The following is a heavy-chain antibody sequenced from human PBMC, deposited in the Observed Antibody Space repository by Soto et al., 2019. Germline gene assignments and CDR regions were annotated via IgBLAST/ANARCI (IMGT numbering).Heavy chain of an antibody. V-gene: IGHV3-7*01. CDR3: VRARIDL. CDR2: INPDGSEK. J-gene: IGHJ2*01. Sequence: EVQLVESGGGLVQPGGSLRLSCAASGFTFSNYWMTWVRQAPGKGLEWVAHINPDGSEKYYVDSVKGRFTISRDNVKNSLYLQMNSLRAEDTALYYCVRARIDLWGRGTLVTVSS. CDR1: GFTFSNYW.